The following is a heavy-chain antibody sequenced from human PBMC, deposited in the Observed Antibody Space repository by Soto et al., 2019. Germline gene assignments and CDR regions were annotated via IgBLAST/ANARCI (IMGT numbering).Heavy chain of an antibody. D-gene: IGHD6-19*01. CDR2: ISAYNGNT. J-gene: IGHJ5*02. CDR1: GYTFTSYG. CDR3: ARESAVAALDP. Sequence: QVQLVQSGAEVKKPGASVKVSCKASGYTFTSYGISWVRQAPGQGLEWMGWISAYNGNTNYAQKLEGRGTMPTATSTSTAYMELRSLTSHDTVVYYCARESAVAALDPWGQGTLVTVSS. V-gene: IGHV1-18*01.